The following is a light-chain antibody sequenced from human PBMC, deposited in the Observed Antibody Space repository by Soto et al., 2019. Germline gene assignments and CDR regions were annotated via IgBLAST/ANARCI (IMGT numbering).Light chain of an antibody. V-gene: IGKV3-15*01. Sequence: VMKQSLATLSLSQGERATLSCRASQSVSSKLVWYQQKPGQAPRFLIYGASTRATGIPARFSGSGFGTEFTLTISSLQSEDFAVYFCQQYGSWPLTFGGGTKVDIK. CDR1: QSVSSK. CDR2: GAS. CDR3: QQYGSWPLT. J-gene: IGKJ4*01.